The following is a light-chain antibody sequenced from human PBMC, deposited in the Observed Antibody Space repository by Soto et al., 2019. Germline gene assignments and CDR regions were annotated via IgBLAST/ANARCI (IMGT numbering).Light chain of an antibody. J-gene: IGKJ4*01. Sequence: DIQLTPSPSFLSASVGDRVTLTCRASQGLSSWLAWYQYKPGKAPNLLIYSASSLYTGVPSRFSGSGSGTDFTLTISSLQPEDFATYYCQQDNTFALTFGEGTKVDIK. CDR3: QQDNTFALT. CDR1: QGLSSW. V-gene: IGKV1-12*01. CDR2: SAS.